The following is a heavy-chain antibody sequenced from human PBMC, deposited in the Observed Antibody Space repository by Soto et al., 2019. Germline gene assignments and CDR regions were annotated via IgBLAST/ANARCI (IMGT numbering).Heavy chain of an antibody. V-gene: IGHV4-39*01. CDR1: GGSISSSSYY. CDR3: ARLLLGTFDY. CDR2: IYYSGST. Sequence: SETLSLTCTVSGGSISSSSYYWGWIRQPPGKGLEWIGSIYYSGSTYYNPSLKSRVTISVDTSKNQFSLKLSSVTAADTAVYYCARLLLGTFDYWGQGTLVTVSS. J-gene: IGHJ4*02.